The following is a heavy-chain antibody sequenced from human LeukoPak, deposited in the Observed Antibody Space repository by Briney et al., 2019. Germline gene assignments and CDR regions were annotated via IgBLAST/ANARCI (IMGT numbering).Heavy chain of an antibody. CDR1: GFTFSSYG. CDR2: ISYDGSNK. V-gene: IGHV3-30*18. J-gene: IGHJ4*02. D-gene: IGHD3-9*01. Sequence: RSLRLSCAASGFTFSSYGMHWVRQAPGKGLEWVAVISYDGSNKYYADSVKGRFTISRDNSKNTLYLQMNSLRAEDTAVYYCAKDRPEYYDILTRYFDYWGQGTLVTVSS. CDR3: AKDRPEYYDILTRYFDY.